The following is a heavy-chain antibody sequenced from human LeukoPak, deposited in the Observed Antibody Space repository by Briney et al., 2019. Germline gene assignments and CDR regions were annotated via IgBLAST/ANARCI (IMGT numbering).Heavy chain of an antibody. J-gene: IGHJ5*02. CDR1: GGSISSSSYY. Sequence: SETLSLTCTVSGGSISSSSYYWSWIRQPPGKGLEWIGEINHSGSTNYNPSLKSRVTISVDTSKNQFSLKLSSVTAADTAVYYCARAKLSGSYNWFDPWGQGTLVTVSS. CDR3: ARAKLSGSYNWFDP. D-gene: IGHD1-26*01. V-gene: IGHV4-39*07. CDR2: INHSGST.